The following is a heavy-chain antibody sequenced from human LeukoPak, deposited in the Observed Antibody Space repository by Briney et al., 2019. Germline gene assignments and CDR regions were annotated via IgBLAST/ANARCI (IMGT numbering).Heavy chain of an antibody. D-gene: IGHD3-3*01. CDR3: ARRTPQADLEWLSYQFDY. CDR2: INHSGST. CDR1: GGSFSGYY. V-gene: IGHV4-34*01. J-gene: IGHJ4*02. Sequence: PSETLSLTCAVYGGSFSGYYWSWIRQPPGKGLEWIGEINHSGSTNYNPSLKSRVTISVDTSKNQFSLKLSSVTAADTAVYYCARRTPQADLEWLSYQFDYWGQGTLVTVSS.